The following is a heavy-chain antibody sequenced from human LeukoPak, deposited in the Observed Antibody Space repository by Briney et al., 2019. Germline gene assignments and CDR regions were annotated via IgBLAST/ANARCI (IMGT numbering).Heavy chain of an antibody. D-gene: IGHD3-22*01. Sequence: ASVKVSCKASGGTFSSYAISWVRQAPGQGLEWMGWINPNSGGTNYAQKFQGRVTMTRDTSISTAYMELSRLRSDDTAVYYCATHDSSGYLNWFDPWGQGTLVTVSS. CDR3: ATHDSSGYLNWFDP. CDR2: INPNSGGT. V-gene: IGHV1-2*02. J-gene: IGHJ5*02. CDR1: GGTFSSYA.